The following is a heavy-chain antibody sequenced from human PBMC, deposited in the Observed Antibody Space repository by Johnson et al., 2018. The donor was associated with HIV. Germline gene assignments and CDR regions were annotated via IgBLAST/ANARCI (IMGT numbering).Heavy chain of an antibody. CDR2: IYRVGRT. V-gene: IGHV3-66*01. D-gene: IGHD3-22*01. CDR1: GFTFSSYD. Sequence: VQLVESGGGLVQPGGSLRLSCAASGFTFSSYDMNWVRQAPGKGLEWVSLIYRVGRTSYADSVKGRFTISRDNSKDTLYLQMNSLRAEDTAVYYCARDPSYDMAHTDGFDIWGQGTMVTVSS. J-gene: IGHJ3*02. CDR3: ARDPSYDMAHTDGFDI.